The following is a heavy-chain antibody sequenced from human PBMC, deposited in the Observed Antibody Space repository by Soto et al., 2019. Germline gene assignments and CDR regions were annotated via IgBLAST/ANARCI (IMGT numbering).Heavy chain of an antibody. D-gene: IGHD2-15*01. CDR3: ARKGYGGRWSLDY. J-gene: IGHJ4*02. Sequence: QVQLVESGGGVVQPGRSLRLSCAASGFTFSSYGMHWARQAPGAGLEWVAVISYDGNRKYYADSVKGRVTISRDFSNNTVDLHMNSLRVEYTAVYFCARKGYGGRWSLDYWGQGILVTVSS. CDR1: GFTFSSYG. CDR2: ISYDGNRK. V-gene: IGHV3-30*03.